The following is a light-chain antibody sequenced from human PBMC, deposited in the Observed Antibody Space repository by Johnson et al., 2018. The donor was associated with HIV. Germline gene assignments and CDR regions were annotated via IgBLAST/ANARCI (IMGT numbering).Light chain of an antibody. CDR3: GTWDSSLSAVYV. CDR1: SSNIGNNY. Sequence: QSVFTQPPSVSAAPGQKVTISFSGSSSNIGNNYVSWYQQLPGTAPKLLIYDNNKRPSGIPDRFSGSKSGTSATLGITGLQTGDEADYYCGTWDSSLSAVYVFGTGTKVTVL. V-gene: IGLV1-51*01. CDR2: DNN. J-gene: IGLJ1*01.